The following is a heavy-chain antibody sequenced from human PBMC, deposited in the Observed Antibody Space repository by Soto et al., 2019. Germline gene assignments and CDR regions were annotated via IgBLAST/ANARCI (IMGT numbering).Heavy chain of an antibody. J-gene: IGHJ6*02. CDR3: ARGDYNEDYSSSWYGDYYGMDV. D-gene: IGHD6-13*01. Sequence: SETLSLTXAVYGGSFSGYYWSWIRQPPGKGLEWIGEINHSGSTNYNPSLKSRVTISVDTSKNQFSLKLSSATAADTAVYYCARGDYNEDYSSSWYGDYYGMDVWGQGTTVTVSS. V-gene: IGHV4-34*01. CDR2: INHSGST. CDR1: GGSFSGYY.